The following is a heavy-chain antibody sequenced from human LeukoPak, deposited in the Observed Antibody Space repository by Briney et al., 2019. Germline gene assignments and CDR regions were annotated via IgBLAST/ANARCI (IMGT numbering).Heavy chain of an antibody. Sequence: GESLKISCKCSGYSFTNYWIGWVRQMPGRGLEWMAFIYPGDSDTRYSPSFQGQVTISADKSISTAYLQWSSLKASDTAMYYCARTSGDYGGNALYFDYWGQGTLVTVSS. CDR1: GYSFTNYW. D-gene: IGHD4-23*01. J-gene: IGHJ4*02. CDR3: ARTSGDYGGNALYFDY. V-gene: IGHV5-51*01. CDR2: IYPGDSDT.